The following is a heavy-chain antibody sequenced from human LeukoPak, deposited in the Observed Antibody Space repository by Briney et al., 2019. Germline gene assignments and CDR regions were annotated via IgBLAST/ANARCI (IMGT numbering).Heavy chain of an antibody. CDR3: AKGVSGRSYYFDY. CDR1: GFTFSSYG. J-gene: IGHJ4*02. D-gene: IGHD6-19*01. CDR2: ISYDGSNK. V-gene: IGHV3-30*18. Sequence: GGSLRLSCAASGFTFSSYGMHWVRQAPGKGLEWVAVISYDGSNKYYADSVKGRFTISRDNSKNTLYLQMNSLRAEDTAVYYCAKGVSGRSYYFDYWGQGTLVTVSS.